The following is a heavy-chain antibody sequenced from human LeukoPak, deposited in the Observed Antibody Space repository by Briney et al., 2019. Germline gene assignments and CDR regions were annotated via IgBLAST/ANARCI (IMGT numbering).Heavy chain of an antibody. D-gene: IGHD2-2*01. CDR2: IYYSGST. CDR1: GGSISSYY. CDR3: ARVAVVPAAMGSRYFDY. V-gene: IGHV4-59*12. Sequence: KTSETLSLTCTVSGGSISSYYWNWIRQPPGKGLEWIGYIYYSGSTNYNPSLKSRVTISVDTSKNQFSLKLSSVTAADTAVYYCARVAVVPAAMGSRYFDYWGQGTLVTVSS. J-gene: IGHJ4*02.